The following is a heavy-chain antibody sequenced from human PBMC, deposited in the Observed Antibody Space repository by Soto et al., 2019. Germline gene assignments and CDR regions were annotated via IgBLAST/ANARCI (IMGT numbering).Heavy chain of an antibody. Sequence: QVQLVQSGAEVKKPGASVKVSCKASGYTFTSYAMHWVRQAPGQRLEWMGWINAGNGNTKYSQKFQGRVTITRDTSASTAYMELSSLRSEDTAVYYCARDRPYSSGWYVLHYWGQGTLVTVSS. CDR1: GYTFTSYA. J-gene: IGHJ4*02. CDR3: ARDRPYSSGWYVLHY. CDR2: INAGNGNT. V-gene: IGHV1-3*01. D-gene: IGHD6-19*01.